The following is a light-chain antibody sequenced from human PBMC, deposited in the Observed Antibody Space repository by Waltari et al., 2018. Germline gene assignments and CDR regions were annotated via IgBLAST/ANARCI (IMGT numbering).Light chain of an antibody. J-gene: IGLJ2*01. CDR2: DKN. CDR1: SLRSYY. CDR3: HSRDASGVAGS. V-gene: IGLV3-19*01. Sequence: SSELTQDPAVSVAMGQTARITCQGDSLRSYYASWYQQRPGQAPILLIYDKNNRPSGVPDRFSGASSHNTGSLTITGAQAEDEASYYCHSRDASGVAGSFGGGTKLTVL.